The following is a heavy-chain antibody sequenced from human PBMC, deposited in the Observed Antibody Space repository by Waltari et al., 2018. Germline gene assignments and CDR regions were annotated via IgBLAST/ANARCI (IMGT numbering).Heavy chain of an antibody. Sequence: QVQLVQSGAEVKKPGASVKVSCKASGYTFTGYYMHWVRQAPGQGLEWMGRINPNSGGTNYAQKLQDRVTMTTDTSTSTAYMELRSLRSDDTAVYYCARGAVAGNPHRYYGMDVWGQGTTVTVSS. V-gene: IGHV1-2*06. J-gene: IGHJ6*02. D-gene: IGHD6-19*01. CDR2: INPNSGGT. CDR1: GYTFTGYY. CDR3: ARGAVAGNPHRYYGMDV.